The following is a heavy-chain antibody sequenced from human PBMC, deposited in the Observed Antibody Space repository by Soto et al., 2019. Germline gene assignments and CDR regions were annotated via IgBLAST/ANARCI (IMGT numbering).Heavy chain of an antibody. Sequence: QVQLQESGPGLVKPSQTLSLTCTLSGGSIPSGGYYWGWIRQHPGKGLDWIGYIYYSGSTYYNPSLKSRVTIAVAASKNQFSLKLSAVTAADTAVYYWARDRVMNPPHTYGMDVW. CDR1: GGSIPSGGYY. V-gene: IGHV4-31*03. J-gene: IGHJ6*01. CDR2: IYYSGST. CDR3: ARDRVMNPPHTYGMDV. D-gene: IGHD3-10*01.